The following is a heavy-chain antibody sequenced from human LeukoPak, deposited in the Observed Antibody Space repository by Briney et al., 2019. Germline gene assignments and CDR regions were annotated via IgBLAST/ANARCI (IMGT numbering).Heavy chain of an antibody. CDR2: ISGSGGST. CDR1: GFTFSSYA. Sequence: PGGSLRLSCAASGFTFSSYAMSWVRQAPGKGLEGVSAISGSGGSTYYVDSVRGRFTISRDNSKNTLYLQMNSLRAEDTAVYYCAKDKGGSSFFDYWGQGTLVTVSS. D-gene: IGHD2-15*01. V-gene: IGHV3-23*01. J-gene: IGHJ4*02. CDR3: AKDKGGSSFFDY.